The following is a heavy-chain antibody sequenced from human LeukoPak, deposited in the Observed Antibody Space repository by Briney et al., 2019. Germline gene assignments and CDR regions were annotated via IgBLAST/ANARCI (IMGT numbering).Heavy chain of an antibody. Sequence: GGSLRLSCAASGFTFSSYGMHWVRQAPGNGLEWVAYIRYDKSNKDYADSVKGRFTISRDNSKNTLYLQMNSLRAEDTAVYYCAKVSQSGLVLKHWGQGTLVTVSS. CDR1: GFTFSSYG. CDR2: IRYDKSNK. D-gene: IGHD6-19*01. CDR3: AKVSQSGLVLKH. J-gene: IGHJ1*01. V-gene: IGHV3-30*02.